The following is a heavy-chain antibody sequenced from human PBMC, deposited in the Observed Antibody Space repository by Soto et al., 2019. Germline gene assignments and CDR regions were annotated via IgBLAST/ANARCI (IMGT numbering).Heavy chain of an antibody. CDR2: ISSSSSTI. CDR1: GFTFSSYS. Sequence: GGSLRLSCAASGFTFSSYSMNWVRQAPGKGLEWVSYISSSSSTIYYADSVKGRFTISGDNAKNSLYLQMNSLRDEDTAVYYCARDRSSEKYSSGWFPFDYWGQGTLVTVSS. D-gene: IGHD6-19*01. CDR3: ARDRSSEKYSSGWFPFDY. J-gene: IGHJ4*02. V-gene: IGHV3-48*02.